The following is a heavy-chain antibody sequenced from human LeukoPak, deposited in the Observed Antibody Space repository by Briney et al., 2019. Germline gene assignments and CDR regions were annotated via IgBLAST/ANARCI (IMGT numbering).Heavy chain of an antibody. Sequence: PSETLSLTCTVSGGSIRSYYWGWIRQPPGKGLEWIGYIYNSGSTNYNPSLKSRVSVSVDTSKNQFSLKLSSVTAADTAVYYCERWTVVTPYYFDYWGQGTLVTVSS. V-gene: IGHV4-59*08. CDR2: IYNSGST. J-gene: IGHJ4*02. CDR1: GGSIRSYY. D-gene: IGHD4-23*01. CDR3: ERWTVVTPYYFDY.